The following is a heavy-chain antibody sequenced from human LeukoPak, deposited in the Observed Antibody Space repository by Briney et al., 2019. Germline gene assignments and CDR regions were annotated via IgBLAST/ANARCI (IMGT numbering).Heavy chain of an antibody. J-gene: IGHJ4*02. CDR1: GFTFSNYW. CDR2: IRQDGEEK. Sequence: GGSLRLSCAASGFTFSNYWMVWFRQAPGKGLEWLGNIRQDGEEKNYLDSVKGRFTFSRDNAKNSLYLQMDSLRAEDTAVYYCAGGTLAAPGADYWGQGTLVRVSS. D-gene: IGHD6-13*01. V-gene: IGHV3-7*01. CDR3: AGGTLAAPGADY.